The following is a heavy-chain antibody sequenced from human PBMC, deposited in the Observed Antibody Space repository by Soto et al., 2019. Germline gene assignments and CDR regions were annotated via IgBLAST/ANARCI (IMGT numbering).Heavy chain of an antibody. CDR1: GGSISSYY. V-gene: IGHV4-59*01. J-gene: IGHJ6*03. Sequence: SETLSLTCTVSGGSISSYYWSWIRQPPGKGLEWIGYIYYSGSTNYNPSLKSRVTISVDTSKNQFSLKLSSVTAADTAVYYCARGVFRDYYYYYYMDVWGKGTTVTVSS. D-gene: IGHD2-21*01. CDR3: ARGVFRDYYYYYYMDV. CDR2: IYYSGST.